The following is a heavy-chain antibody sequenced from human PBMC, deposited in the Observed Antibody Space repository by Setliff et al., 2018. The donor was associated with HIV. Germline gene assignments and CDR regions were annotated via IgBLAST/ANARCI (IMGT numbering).Heavy chain of an antibody. CDR2: INPDGSAK. Sequence: GGSLRLSCAVSGFTFSAYWMSWVRQAPGKGLERVATINPDGSAKGSVDSVKGRFTVSRDIAKNSLYLQMNSLRVDDTATYYCVRDRLWGAFDIWGQGTMVTVSS. CDR1: GFTFSAYW. CDR3: VRDRLWGAFDI. D-gene: IGHD3-16*01. V-gene: IGHV3-7*01. J-gene: IGHJ3*02.